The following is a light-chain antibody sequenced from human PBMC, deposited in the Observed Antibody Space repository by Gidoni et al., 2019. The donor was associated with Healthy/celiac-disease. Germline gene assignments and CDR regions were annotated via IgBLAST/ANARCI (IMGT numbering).Light chain of an antibody. J-gene: IGLJ1*01. V-gene: IGLV3-1*01. CDR3: QAWDSSTGV. CDR2: QDS. CDR1: TLADKY. Sequence: SYELTQPPSVSVPPGQTASITCVGDTLADKYACWYQQKPGQSPLLVIYQDSKRPSGIPERFSGSNSGNTATLTISGTQAMDEADYYCQAWDSSTGVFGTGTKVTVL.